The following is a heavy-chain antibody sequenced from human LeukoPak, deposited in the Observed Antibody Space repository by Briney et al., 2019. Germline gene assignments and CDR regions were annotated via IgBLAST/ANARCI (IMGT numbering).Heavy chain of an antibody. CDR2: MNPNSGNT. V-gene: IGHV1-8*02. D-gene: IGHD3-22*01. Sequence: ASVKVSCKASGYTFTGYYMHWVRQATGQGLEWMGWMNPNSGNTGYAQKFQGRVTMTRDTSISTAYMELSSLRSEDTAVYYCARTSYYDSSGDNWFDPWGQGTLVTVSS. CDR3: ARTSYYDSSGDNWFDP. CDR1: GYTFTGYY. J-gene: IGHJ5*02.